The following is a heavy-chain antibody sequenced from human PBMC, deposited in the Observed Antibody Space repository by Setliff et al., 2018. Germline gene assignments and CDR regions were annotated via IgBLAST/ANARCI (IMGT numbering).Heavy chain of an antibody. CDR3: LRIRLVPHGHS. Sequence: PSETLSLTCTVAGGSISTSNYYWGWIRQAPGKGLEWIASVYHRGSTYYNPSLKSRVTISVDTSKNHFSLRLSSVTAADTAVYYCLRIRLVPHGHSWGQGTLVTVSS. J-gene: IGHJ4*02. V-gene: IGHV4-39*02. CDR1: GGSISTSNYY. D-gene: IGHD2-15*01. CDR2: VYHRGST.